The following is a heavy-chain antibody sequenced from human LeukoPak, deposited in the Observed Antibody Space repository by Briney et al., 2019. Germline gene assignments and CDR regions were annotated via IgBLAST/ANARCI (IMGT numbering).Heavy chain of an antibody. CDR2: IDYSGST. Sequence: KPSETLSLTCTVSGDSISSYYWSWIRQPPGKGREWIGYIDYSGSTNYNPSLKSRVTISVDTSKNQFSLKLTSVTAADTAVYYCASQPHTVTTFNYWGQGTLVTVSS. V-gene: IGHV4-59*01. D-gene: IGHD4-17*01. CDR3: ASQPHTVTTFNY. J-gene: IGHJ4*02. CDR1: GDSISSYY.